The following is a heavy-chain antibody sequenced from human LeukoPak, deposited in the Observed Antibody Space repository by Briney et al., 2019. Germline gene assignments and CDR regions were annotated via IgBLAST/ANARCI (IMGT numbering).Heavy chain of an antibody. CDR1: GGSISSYY. Sequence: SETLSLTCTVSGGSISSYYWSWIRQPPGKGLEWIGYIYYSGSTNYNPSLKSRVTISVDTSKNQFSLKLSFVTAADTAVYYCARDGDYYDSSGYYYPNWFDPWGQGTLVTVSS. CDR3: ARDGDYYDSSGYYYPNWFDP. CDR2: IYYSGST. J-gene: IGHJ5*02. D-gene: IGHD3-22*01. V-gene: IGHV4-59*01.